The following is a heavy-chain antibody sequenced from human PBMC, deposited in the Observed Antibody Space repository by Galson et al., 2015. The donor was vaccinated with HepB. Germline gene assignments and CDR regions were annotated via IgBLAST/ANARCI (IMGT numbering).Heavy chain of an antibody. CDR1: GGTFSSYA. J-gene: IGHJ6*03. CDR3: ARGRGIVVVPAAIRVKDYYYYYMDV. D-gene: IGHD2-2*02. Sequence: SVKVSCKASGGTFSSYAISWVRQAPGQGLEWMGGIIPIFGTANYAQKFQGRVTITADESTSTAYMELSSLRSEDTAVYYCARGRGIVVVPAAIRVKDYYYYYMDVWGKGTTVTVSS. V-gene: IGHV1-69*13. CDR2: IIPIFGTA.